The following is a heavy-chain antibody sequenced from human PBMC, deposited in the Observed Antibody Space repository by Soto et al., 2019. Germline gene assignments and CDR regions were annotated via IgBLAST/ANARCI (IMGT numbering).Heavy chain of an antibody. V-gene: IGHV1-69*06. CDR2: IIPIFGTA. D-gene: IGHD6-13*01. CDR3: ARDLRAGYSSQFDP. Sequence: QVQLVQSGAEVKKPGSSVKVSCKASGGTFSSYAISWVRQAPGQGLEWMGGIIPIFGTANYAQKFQGRVTITADKSTSTAYMELSSLRSEETAGYYCARDLRAGYSSQFDPWGQGTLVTVSS. J-gene: IGHJ5*02. CDR1: GGTFSSYA.